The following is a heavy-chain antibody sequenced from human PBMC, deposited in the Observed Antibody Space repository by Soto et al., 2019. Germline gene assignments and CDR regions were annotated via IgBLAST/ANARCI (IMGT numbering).Heavy chain of an antibody. Sequence: SETLSLTCNVSVGSFSSGSYYWSWILQPPGKGLEWIGYIYNSGSTNYNPSLKSRVIISVDTSKNQFSLKLSSVTAADTAVYYCARVSSGWYYFDYWGQGTLVTVSS. J-gene: IGHJ4*02. CDR3: ARVSSGWYYFDY. CDR1: VGSFSSGSYY. D-gene: IGHD6-19*01. V-gene: IGHV4-61*01. CDR2: IYNSGST.